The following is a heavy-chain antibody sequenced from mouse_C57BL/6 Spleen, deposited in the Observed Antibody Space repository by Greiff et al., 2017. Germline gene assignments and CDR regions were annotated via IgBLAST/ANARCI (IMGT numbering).Heavy chain of an antibody. J-gene: IGHJ3*01. CDR1: GYSITSGYY. Sequence: EVKLQESGPGLVKPSQSLSLTCSVTGYSITSGYYWNWIRQFPGNKLEWMGYISYDGSNNYNPSLKNLISITRDTSKNQFFLKLNSVTTEDTATYDCESLNWDWFAYWGQGTLVTVSA. D-gene: IGHD4-1*01. V-gene: IGHV3-6*01. CDR3: ESLNWDWFAY. CDR2: ISYDGSN.